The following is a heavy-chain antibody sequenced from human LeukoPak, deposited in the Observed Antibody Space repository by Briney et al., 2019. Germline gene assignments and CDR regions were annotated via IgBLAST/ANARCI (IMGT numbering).Heavy chain of an antibody. Sequence: GGSLRLSCAASGFTFSSYSMNWVRQAPGKGLKWVSYISHNSRTMHYADSVKGRLTISRDDAKNSLFLQMNSLRDEDTAVYYCVRGYPLGVATFDSWGQGTLVIVSS. J-gene: IGHJ4*02. D-gene: IGHD3-10*01. CDR3: VRGYPLGVATFDS. CDR1: GFTFSSYS. V-gene: IGHV3-48*02. CDR2: ISHNSRTM.